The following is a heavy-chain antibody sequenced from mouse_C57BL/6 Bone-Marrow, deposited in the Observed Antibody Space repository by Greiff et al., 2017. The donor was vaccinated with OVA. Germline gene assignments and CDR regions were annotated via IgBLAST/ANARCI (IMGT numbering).Heavy chain of an antibody. V-gene: IGHV7-1*01. Sequence: EVKVVESGGGLVQSGRSLRLSCATSGFTFSDFYMEWVRQAPGKGLEWIAASRNKANDYTTEYSASVKGRFIVSRDTSQSILYLQMNALRAEDTAIYYCARDLDSSGLAWFAYWGQGTLVTVSA. CDR2: SRNKANDYTT. CDR3: ARDLDSSGLAWFAY. J-gene: IGHJ3*01. D-gene: IGHD3-2*02. CDR1: GFTFSDFY.